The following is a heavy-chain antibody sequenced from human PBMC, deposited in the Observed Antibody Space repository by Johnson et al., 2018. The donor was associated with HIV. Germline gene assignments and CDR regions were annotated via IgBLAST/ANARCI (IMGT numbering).Heavy chain of an antibody. CDR1: GFTFSSFG. Sequence: QMQLVESGGGVVQPGRSLRLSCAASGFTFSSFGMHWVRQAPGKGLEWVAVIWYDGSNRYYADSVKGRFTISRDNSRNTLYLQMNSLKTEDTAVYYCATDKWNYGGSAFDIWGRGTMVTVSS. J-gene: IGHJ3*02. V-gene: IGHV3-33*01. CDR2: IWYDGSNR. D-gene: IGHD1-7*01. CDR3: ATDKWNYGGSAFDI.